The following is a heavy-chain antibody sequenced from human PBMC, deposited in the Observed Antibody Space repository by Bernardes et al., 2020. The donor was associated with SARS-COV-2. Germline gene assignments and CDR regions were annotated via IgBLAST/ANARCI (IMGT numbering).Heavy chain of an antibody. D-gene: IGHD6-13*01. Sequence: SETLSLTCTVSGGSISSSSYYWGWIRQPPGKGLEWIGSIYYSGSTYYNPSLKSRVTISVDTSKNQFSLKLSSVTAADTAVYYCARNRATYSSQGDYYYGMDVWGQGTTVTVSS. CDR3: ARNRATYSSQGDYYYGMDV. V-gene: IGHV4-39*01. CDR2: IYYSGST. CDR1: GGSISSSSYY. J-gene: IGHJ6*02.